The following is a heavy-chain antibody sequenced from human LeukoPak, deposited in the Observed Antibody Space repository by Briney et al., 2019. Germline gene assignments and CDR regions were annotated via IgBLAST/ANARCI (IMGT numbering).Heavy chain of an antibody. CDR3: ARGPTHLHYYDSSGYLDY. CDR1: GGSFSGYY. CDR2: INHSGST. D-gene: IGHD3-22*01. Sequence: SETLSLTCAVYGGSFSGYYWSWIRQPPGKGLEWIGEINHSGSTNYNPSLKNRVTISVDTSKNQFSLKLSSVTAADTAVYYCARGPTHLHYYDSSGYLDYWGQGTLVTVSS. V-gene: IGHV4-34*01. J-gene: IGHJ4*02.